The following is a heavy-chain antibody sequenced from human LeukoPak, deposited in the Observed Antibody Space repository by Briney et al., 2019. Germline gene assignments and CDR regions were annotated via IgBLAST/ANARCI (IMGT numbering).Heavy chain of an antibody. D-gene: IGHD3-22*01. CDR3: ARDSYYYDSSGYRGFDY. Sequence: SETLSLTCTVSGVSISSYFWSWIRQPAGKGLEWIGRIRTTGSTNYNPSLKSRVTMSVDTSKNQFSLKLSSVTAADTAVYYCARDSYYYDSSGYRGFDYWGQGTLVTVSS. J-gene: IGHJ4*02. CDR2: IRTTGST. V-gene: IGHV4-4*07. CDR1: GVSISSYF.